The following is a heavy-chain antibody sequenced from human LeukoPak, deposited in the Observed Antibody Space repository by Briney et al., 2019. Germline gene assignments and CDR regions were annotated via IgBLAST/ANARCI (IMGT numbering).Heavy chain of an antibody. CDR3: ARMQYSGIATGYFDY. J-gene: IGHJ4*02. D-gene: IGHD1-26*01. CDR2: IDWDDDK. V-gene: IGHV2-70*11. CDR1: GFSLSTSGMC. Sequence: SGPALVKPTQTLTLTCTFSGFSLSTSGMCVSWIRQPPGKALGWLARIDWDDDKYYSTSLKTRLTISKDNSKNQVVLTMTNMDPVDTATYYCARMQYSGIATGYFDYWGQGTLVTVSS.